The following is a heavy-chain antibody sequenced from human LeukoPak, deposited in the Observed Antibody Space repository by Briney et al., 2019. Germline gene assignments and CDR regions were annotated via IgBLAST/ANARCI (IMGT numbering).Heavy chain of an antibody. V-gene: IGHV3-48*03. D-gene: IGHD2-2*01. J-gene: IGHJ4*02. CDR2: ISGSGTTI. CDR3: ARRCCSSTSCLIDY. CDR1: GFTFSSYE. Sequence: GGSLRLSCAASGFTFSSYEMNWVRQAPGKGLEWVSYISGSGTTIYYADSVKGRFTISRDNAKNSLYLQMNSLRAEDTAVYYCARRCCSSTSCLIDYWGQGTLVTVSS.